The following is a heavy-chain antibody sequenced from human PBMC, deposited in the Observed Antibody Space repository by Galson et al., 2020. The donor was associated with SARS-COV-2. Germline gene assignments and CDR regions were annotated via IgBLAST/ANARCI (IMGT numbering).Heavy chain of an antibody. D-gene: IGHD2-2*01. Sequence: SETLSLTCTVSGGSISSGGYYWSWIRQHPGKGLEWIGYIYYSGSTYYNPSLKSRVTISVDTSKNQFSLKLSSVTAADTAVYYCARSYGSSTSCYAPTWLWYYYYGMDVWGQGTTVTVSS. CDR2: IYYSGST. CDR1: GGSISSGGYY. CDR3: ARSYGSSTSCYAPTWLWYYYYGMDV. V-gene: IGHV4-31*03. J-gene: IGHJ6*02.